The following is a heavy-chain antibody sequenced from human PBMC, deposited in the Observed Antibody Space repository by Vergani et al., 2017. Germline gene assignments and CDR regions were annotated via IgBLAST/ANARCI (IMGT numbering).Heavy chain of an antibody. CDR2: IHTGGST. CDR1: GESIRSGSHY. CDR3: ARQLLYCSGGSCYGYYYYYGMDV. J-gene: IGHJ6*02. D-gene: IGHD2-15*01. V-gene: IGHV4-61*02. Sequence: QVKLQESGPGLLKPSQTLSLTCTVSGESIRSGSHYWSWIRQPAGKGPEWIGHIHTGGSTDLNPSFKSRVSISVDTSKSQFSLKLNSVTVADTAVYYCARQLLYCSGGSCYGYYYYYGMDVWGQGTTVTVSS.